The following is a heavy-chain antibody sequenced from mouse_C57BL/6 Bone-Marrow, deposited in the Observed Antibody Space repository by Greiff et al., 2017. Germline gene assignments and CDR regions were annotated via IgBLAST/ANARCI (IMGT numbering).Heavy chain of an antibody. J-gene: IGHJ2*01. CDR1: GFTIKDDY. D-gene: IGHD2-4*01. V-gene: IGHV14-4*01. Sequence: VQLQQSGAELVRPGASVKLSCTASGFTIKDDYMHWVKQRPEQGLEWIGWIDPENGDTDYASKFQGKATITADTSSNTAYLPLSSLTSEDTAVYYCTTGDYDYDSGAYIDYWGQGTTLTVSS. CDR2: IDPENGDT. CDR3: TTGDYDYDSGAYIDY.